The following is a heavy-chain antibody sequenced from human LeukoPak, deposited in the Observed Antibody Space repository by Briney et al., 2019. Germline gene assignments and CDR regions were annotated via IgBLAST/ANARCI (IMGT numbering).Heavy chain of an antibody. V-gene: IGHV3-23*01. CDR1: GFTFNNYA. Sequence: GGSLRLSCAASGFTFNNYAMSWVRQAPGKGLEWVSAISGSGGNTYYADSVKGRFTISRDNSKNTLYLQMNSLRAEDTAVYYCAKEIMETTYFVYWGQGTLVTVSS. D-gene: IGHD3-16*01. J-gene: IGHJ4*02. CDR2: ISGSGGNT. CDR3: AKEIMETTYFVY.